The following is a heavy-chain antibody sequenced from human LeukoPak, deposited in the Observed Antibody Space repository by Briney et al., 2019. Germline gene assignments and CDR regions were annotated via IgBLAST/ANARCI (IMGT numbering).Heavy chain of an antibody. Sequence: SETLSLTCAVSGGSISSGGYSWSWIRQPPGKGLEWIGYIYHSGSTYYNPSLKSRVTISVDRSKNQFSLKLSSVTAADTAVYYCARITIFPPDEKGWFDPWGQGTLVTVSS. CDR2: IYHSGST. CDR3: ARITIFPPDEKGWFDP. V-gene: IGHV4-30-2*01. D-gene: IGHD3-9*01. J-gene: IGHJ5*02. CDR1: GGSISSGGYS.